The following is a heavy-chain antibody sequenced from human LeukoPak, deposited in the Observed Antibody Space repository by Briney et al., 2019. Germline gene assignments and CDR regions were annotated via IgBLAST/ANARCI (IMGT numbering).Heavy chain of an antibody. CDR1: GYTFTGYY. CDR2: INPNSGGT. D-gene: IGHD4-17*01. J-gene: IGHJ6*03. Sequence: ASVKVSCKASGYTFTGYYMHWVRQAPGQGLEWMGWINPNSGGTNYAQKFQGRVTMTRDTSISTAYMELSRLRSDDTAVYYCARDPATVTTWDYMDVWGKGTTVTVSS. V-gene: IGHV1-2*02. CDR3: ARDPATVTTWDYMDV.